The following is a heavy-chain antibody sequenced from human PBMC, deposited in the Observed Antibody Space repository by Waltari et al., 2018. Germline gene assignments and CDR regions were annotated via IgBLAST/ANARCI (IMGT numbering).Heavy chain of an antibody. CDR1: GGSISSYY. V-gene: IGHV4-59*01. CDR2: IYYSGST. CDR3: AREGRPPLDAFDI. Sequence: QVQLQESGPGLVKPSETLSLTCTVSGGSISSYYWSWIRQPPGKGLEWIGYIYYSGSTNYNPSLKSRVTISVDTSKNQFSLKLSSVTAADTAVYYCAREGRPPLDAFDIWGQGTMVTVSS. J-gene: IGHJ3*02.